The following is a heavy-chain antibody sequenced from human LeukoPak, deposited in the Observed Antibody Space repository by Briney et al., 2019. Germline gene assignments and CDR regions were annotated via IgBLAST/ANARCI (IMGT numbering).Heavy chain of an antibody. J-gene: IGHJ6*03. CDR2: LYTSGST. CDR3: ARDGRSSGPYNYYMAV. Sequence: SQTLSLTCTVSGGSISNYYWSWIRQPAGKGLEWIGHLYTSGSTNYNSSLKSRVTVSLDTSNNQFSLKLSSVTAAATAVYYCARDGRSSGPYNYYMAVWGKGTTVTVSS. D-gene: IGHD6-19*01. V-gene: IGHV4-4*07. CDR1: GGSISNYY.